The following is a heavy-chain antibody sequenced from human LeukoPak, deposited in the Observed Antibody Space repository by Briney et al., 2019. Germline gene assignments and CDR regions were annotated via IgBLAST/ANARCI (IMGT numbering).Heavy chain of an antibody. CDR2: INHSGST. J-gene: IGHJ4*02. D-gene: IGHD2-21*01. CDR1: IGSFSGYY. CDR3: VRAFGGNSDY. Sequence: NPSETLSLTCAVYIGSFSGYYWSWIRQPPGKGLEWIGEINHSGSTNYNPSLKSRGTISVDTSKNQFSLKLSSVTAADTAVYYCVRAFGGNSDYWGQGTLVTVSS. V-gene: IGHV4-34*01.